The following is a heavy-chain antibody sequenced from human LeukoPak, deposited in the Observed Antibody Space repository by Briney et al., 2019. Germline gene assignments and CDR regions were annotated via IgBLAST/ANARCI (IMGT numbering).Heavy chain of an antibody. CDR1: GFTFSSYA. CDR3: ARDGNSGYDYTNDY. Sequence: GRSLRLSCAASGFTFSSYAMHWVRQATGKGLEWVAVISYDGSNKYYADSVKGRFTISRDNSKNTLYLQMNSLRAEDTAVYYCARDGNSGYDYTNDYWGQGTLVTVSS. J-gene: IGHJ4*02. CDR2: ISYDGSNK. V-gene: IGHV3-30*01. D-gene: IGHD5-12*01.